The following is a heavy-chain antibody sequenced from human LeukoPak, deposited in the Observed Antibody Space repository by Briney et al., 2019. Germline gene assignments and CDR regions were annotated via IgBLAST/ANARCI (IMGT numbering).Heavy chain of an antibody. V-gene: IGHV1-18*01. CDR2: ISAYNGNT. CDR3: ARATVTTKKVDY. CDR1: GYTFTSYG. Sequence: ASVTVSCKASGYTFTSYGISWVRQAPGQGLEWMGWISAYNGNTNYAQKLQGRVTMTTDTSTSTAYMELRSLRSDDTAVYYCARATVTTKKVDYWGQGTLVTVSS. D-gene: IGHD4-17*01. J-gene: IGHJ4*02.